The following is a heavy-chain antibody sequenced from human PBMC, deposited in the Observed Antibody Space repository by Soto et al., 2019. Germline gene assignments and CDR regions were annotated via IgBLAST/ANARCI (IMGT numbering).Heavy chain of an antibody. D-gene: IGHD3-3*01. Sequence: PGGSLRLSCAASGFTFSSYSMNWVRQAPGKGLEWVSYISSSSSTIYYADSVKGRFTISRDNAKNSLYLQMNSLRDEDTAVYYCARNTRTIFGVVIGWFDPWGQGTLVTVSS. CDR3: ARNTRTIFGVVIGWFDP. V-gene: IGHV3-48*02. CDR2: ISSSSSTI. J-gene: IGHJ5*02. CDR1: GFTFSSYS.